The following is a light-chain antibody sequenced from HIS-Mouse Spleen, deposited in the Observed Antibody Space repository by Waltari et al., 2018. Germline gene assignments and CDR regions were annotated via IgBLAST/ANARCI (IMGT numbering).Light chain of an antibody. CDR3: NSRDSSGNHVV. J-gene: IGLJ2*01. Sequence: SSELTQDPAVSVALGQTVRIPCQGDSLRSYYASWYQQKPGHAPVLVIYGKNNRPSGIPDRFSGSSSGNTASLTITGAQAEDEADYYCNSRDSSGNHVVFGGGTKLTVL. V-gene: IGLV3-19*01. CDR2: GKN. CDR1: SLRSYY.